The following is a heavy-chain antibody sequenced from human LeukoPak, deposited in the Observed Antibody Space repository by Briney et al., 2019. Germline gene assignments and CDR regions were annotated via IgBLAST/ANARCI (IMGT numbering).Heavy chain of an antibody. CDR3: ARAGNGDY. CDR2: ISSSSSYI. Sequence: GGSLRLSCAPSGFTFSSYSMNTGRQAPGKGLEWVSPISSSSSYIYYADSVKGRFTISRDNAKNSMYLQINRLRAEDTAVYYCARAGNGDYWGEGTLVTVSS. V-gene: IGHV3-21*01. CDR1: GFTFSSYS. D-gene: IGHD1-14*01. J-gene: IGHJ4*02.